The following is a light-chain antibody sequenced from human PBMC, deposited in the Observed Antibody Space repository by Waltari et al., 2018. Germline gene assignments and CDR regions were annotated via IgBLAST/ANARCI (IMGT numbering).Light chain of an antibody. J-gene: IGLJ1*01. V-gene: IGLV3-19*01. Sequence: SSELTQDPPVSVALGQTVRIPCQGDILRSSYGNWYEKKPGQAPVLVLYGTNNRPSGIPDRFSGSSSGNTVSLTITGAQAEDEADYYCNSRDSSGNYVFGTGTKVTVL. CDR3: NSRDSSGNYV. CDR1: ILRSSY. CDR2: GTN.